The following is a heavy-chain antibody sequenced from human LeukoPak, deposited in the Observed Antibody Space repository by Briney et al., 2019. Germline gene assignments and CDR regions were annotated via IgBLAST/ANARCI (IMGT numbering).Heavy chain of an antibody. D-gene: IGHD3-9*01. V-gene: IGHV3-23*01. CDR1: GFTFSSYA. Sequence: PGGSLRLSCAASGFTFSSYAMSWVRQAPGKGLEWVSAISGSGGSTYYADSVKGRFTISRDNSKNTLYLQMNSLRAEDTAVYYCARDSGDDIEGYFDYWGQGTLVTVSS. J-gene: IGHJ4*02. CDR3: ARDSGDDIEGYFDY. CDR2: ISGSGGST.